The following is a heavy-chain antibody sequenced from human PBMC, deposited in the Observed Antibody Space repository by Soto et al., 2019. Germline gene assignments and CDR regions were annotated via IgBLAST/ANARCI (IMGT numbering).Heavy chain of an antibody. CDR3: ARYGSGIYYRTTFDY. CDR1: GAPISSGDYY. J-gene: IGHJ4*02. CDR2: IYYSGNT. Sequence: PSETLSLTFTVSGAPISSGDYYWSWILQPPGKGLEWIGCIYYSGNTYYNPSLKRRVAMSLDTSKNQFSLKLSSVTAADTAVYFCARYGSGIYYRTTFDYWGQGTLVTVSS. V-gene: IGHV4-30-4*01. D-gene: IGHD3-10*01.